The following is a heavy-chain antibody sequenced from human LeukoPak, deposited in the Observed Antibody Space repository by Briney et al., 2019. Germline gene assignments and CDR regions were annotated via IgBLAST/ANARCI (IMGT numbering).Heavy chain of an antibody. Sequence: SETLSLTCTVSGGSVSSGSYYWSWIRQPPGKGLGWIGYIYYSGSTNYNPSLKSRVTISVDTSKSQFSLKLSSVTAADTAVYYCARDLSLYYYGMDVWGQGTTVTVSS. CDR2: IYYSGST. V-gene: IGHV4-61*01. J-gene: IGHJ6*02. CDR3: ARDLSLYYYGMDV. CDR1: GGSVSSGSYY. D-gene: IGHD5/OR15-5a*01.